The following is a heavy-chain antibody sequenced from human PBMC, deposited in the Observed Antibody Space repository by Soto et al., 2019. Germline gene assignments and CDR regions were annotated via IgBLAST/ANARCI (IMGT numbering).Heavy chain of an antibody. V-gene: IGHV3-21*01. CDR1: GFRFNTYS. Sequence: PGGSLRLSCAASGFRFNTYSMNWVRQAPGKGLEWVSSISASGSFIYYADSVKGRSTISRDSAKNSLYLQMDSLRAEDTAVYYCARLNSIVPASDFDYWGQGTLVTVSS. CDR2: ISASGSFI. CDR3: ARLNSIVPASDFDY. J-gene: IGHJ4*02. D-gene: IGHD2-2*01.